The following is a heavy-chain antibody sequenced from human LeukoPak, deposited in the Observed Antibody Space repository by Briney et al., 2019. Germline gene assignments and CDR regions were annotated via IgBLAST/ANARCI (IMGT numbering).Heavy chain of an antibody. CDR1: GFTFSTYE. V-gene: IGHV3-48*03. D-gene: IGHD4-17*01. CDR2: ISGGGSSI. J-gene: IGHJ4*02. CDR3: ARWSRYGDYDVSFDY. Sequence: GQSRRLACAASGFTFSTYEMNWVRQAPGKGMEWDSSISGGGSSIYYADSVKGRFTISRDNAKNSLFLQMNCLRAEDTALYYCARWSRYGDYDVSFDYWGQGTLVTVSS.